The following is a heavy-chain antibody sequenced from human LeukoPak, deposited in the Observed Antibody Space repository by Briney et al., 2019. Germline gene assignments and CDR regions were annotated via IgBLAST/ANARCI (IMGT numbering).Heavy chain of an antibody. D-gene: IGHD3-10*01. CDR1: GLSFTNAW. CDR2: IKSKGDGETT. V-gene: IGHV3-15*01. CDR3: TTDLGITMIRGVIVY. J-gene: IGHJ4*02. Sequence: GGSLRLSCADSGLSFTNAWMSWVRQAPGKGLEWVGRIKSKGDGETTDYAAPVKGRFTMSRDDSKGMLYLYMNSLKTEDTAVYYCTTDLGITMIRGVIVYWGRGTLVTVSS.